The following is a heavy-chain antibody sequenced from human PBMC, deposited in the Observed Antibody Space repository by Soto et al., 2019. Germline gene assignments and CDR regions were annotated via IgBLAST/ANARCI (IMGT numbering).Heavy chain of an antibody. Sequence: QVQLVQSGAEVKKPGASVKVSCKASGYTFTSYDINCVRQATGQGLEWLGWMNPNSANTGYAQKFQGRVTMTRNTSISTAYMELSSLRSEDTAVYCCARGRMTDFWSGDTYWYYYYYMDVWGKGPTVTVSS. V-gene: IGHV1-8*01. D-gene: IGHD3-3*01. J-gene: IGHJ6*03. CDR3: ARGRMTDFWSGDTYWYYYYYMDV. CDR2: MNPNSANT. CDR1: GYTFTSYD.